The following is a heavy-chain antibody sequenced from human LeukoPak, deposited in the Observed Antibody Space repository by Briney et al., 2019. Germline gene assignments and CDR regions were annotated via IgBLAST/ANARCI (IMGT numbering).Heavy chain of an antibody. Sequence: SVKVSCKASGGTFSSYAISWVRQAPGQGLEWMGRIIPIFGIANYAQKFQGRVTITADKSTSTAYMELSSLRSEDTAVYYCASFSEKSDYYDSSGPFDYWGQGTLVTVSS. CDR3: ASFSEKSDYYDSSGPFDY. CDR2: IIPIFGIA. D-gene: IGHD3-22*01. V-gene: IGHV1-69*04. CDR1: GGTFSSYA. J-gene: IGHJ4*02.